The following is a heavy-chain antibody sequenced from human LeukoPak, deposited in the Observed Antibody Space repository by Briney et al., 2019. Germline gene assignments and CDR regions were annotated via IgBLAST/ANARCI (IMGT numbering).Heavy chain of an antibody. D-gene: IGHD6-13*01. J-gene: IGHJ5*02. CDR2: IYYSGST. CDR1: GDSISSYY. Sequence: PSETLSLTCTVSGDSISSYYWSWIRQPPGGGLEWVGYIYYSGSTNYNPSLKSRVTISLDTSKNQFSLNLISVTAADTAVYYCARALRQQLVTGWLDPWGQGTLVTVSS. CDR3: ARALRQQLVTGWLDP. V-gene: IGHV4-59*01.